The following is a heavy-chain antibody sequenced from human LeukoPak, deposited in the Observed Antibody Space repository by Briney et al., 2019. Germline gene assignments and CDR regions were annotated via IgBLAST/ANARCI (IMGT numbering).Heavy chain of an antibody. CDR3: ARPLSSDWYY. D-gene: IGHD6-19*01. CDR1: GGSITGSSYY. J-gene: IGHJ4*01. Sequence: PSETLSLTCTVSGGSITGSSYYWGWIRQPPGKGLEWIGSISYTGGTYFDPSLKSRVSISVDASKNQFSLKLRSVTATDTAVYYCARPLSSDWYYWGHGTLVTVSS. V-gene: IGHV4-39*01. CDR2: ISYTGGT.